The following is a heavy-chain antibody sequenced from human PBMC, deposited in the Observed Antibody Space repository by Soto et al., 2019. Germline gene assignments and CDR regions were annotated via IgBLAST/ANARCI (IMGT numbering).Heavy chain of an antibody. CDR1: IFFYSLFS. J-gene: IGHJ4*02. CDR3: AKDRVSDGIYSSDY. Sequence: EVQLLESGGALYKPGGSLRLPCTASIFFYSLFSMNVFPQPPGRGVEWVSFIDLTGSPTYYSDSVKGRFTVSKDISKKTVYLQMNSLRVEDTAIYYCAKDRVSDGIYSSDYWGRGVLVTVSS. V-gene: IGHV3-23*05. CDR2: IDLTGSPT. D-gene: IGHD2-15*01.